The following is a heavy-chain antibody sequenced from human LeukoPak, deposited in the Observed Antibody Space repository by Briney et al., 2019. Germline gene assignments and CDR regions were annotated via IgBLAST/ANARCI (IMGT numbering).Heavy chain of an antibody. V-gene: IGHV4-59*08. CDR2: IYYSGST. J-gene: IGHJ4*02. CDR1: GGSISSYY. Sequence: SETLSLTCNVSGGSISSYYWSWIRQPPGKGLEWIGYIYYSGSTNYNPSLKSRVTISVDTSKNQFSLKLSSVTAADTAVYYCARHETSSSWTSSFDYWGQGTLVTVSS. CDR3: ARHETSSSWTSSFDY. D-gene: IGHD6-13*01.